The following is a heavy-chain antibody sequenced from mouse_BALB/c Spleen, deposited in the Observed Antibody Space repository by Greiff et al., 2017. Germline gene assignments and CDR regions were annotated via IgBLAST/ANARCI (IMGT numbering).Heavy chain of an antibody. CDR3: AREGLRRGLAY. CDR2: IDPANGNT. Sequence: VQLKQPGAELVKPGASVKLSCTASGFNIKDTYMHWVKQRPEQGLEWIGRIDPANGNTKYDPKFQGKATIPADTSSNTAYLQLSSLTSEDTAVYYCAREGLRRGLAYWGQGTLVTVSA. J-gene: IGHJ3*01. CDR1: GFNIKDTY. V-gene: IGHV14-3*02. D-gene: IGHD2-2*01.